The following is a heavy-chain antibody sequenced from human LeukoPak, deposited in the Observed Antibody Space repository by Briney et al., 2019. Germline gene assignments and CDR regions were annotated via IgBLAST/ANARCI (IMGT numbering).Heavy chain of an antibody. CDR2: FDPEDGET. CDR1: GYTLTELS. D-gene: IGHD3-10*01. Sequence: ASVKVSCKVSGYTLTELSMHWVRQAPGKGLEWMGGFDPEDGETIYAQKFQGRVTMTEDTSTDTAYMELSSLRSEDTAVYYCATYYYGSGSYYNSWNFDYWGQGTLVTVSS. J-gene: IGHJ4*02. CDR3: ATYYYGSGSYYNSWNFDY. V-gene: IGHV1-24*01.